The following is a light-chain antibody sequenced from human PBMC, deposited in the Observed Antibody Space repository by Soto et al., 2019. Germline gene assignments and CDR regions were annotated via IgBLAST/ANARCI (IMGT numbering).Light chain of an antibody. CDR1: QSIRNW. CDR2: DAS. CDR3: QQYNSSSFG. J-gene: IGKJ3*01. V-gene: IGKV1-5*01. Sequence: DIQMTQSPSTLSTSVGDRVTITCRASQSIRNWLAWYQQKPGKAPKLLIYDASTLDSGVPSRFGGSGSGTEFTLTITSLQPADFATYHCQQYNSSSFGFGPETKV.